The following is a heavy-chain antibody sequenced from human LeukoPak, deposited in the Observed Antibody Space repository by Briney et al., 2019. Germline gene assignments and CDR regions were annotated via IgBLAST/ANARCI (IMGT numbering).Heavy chain of an antibody. CDR1: GFSFSSYA. D-gene: IGHD6-13*01. J-gene: IGHJ5*02. Sequence: GGSLRLSCAASGFSFSSYAMHWVRQTPGKGLEYVSAISSNGIVTYYANSVKGRFIISRDNSKNTLYLQMGSLRPEDMAVYYCARQLAAAGRGWFDPWGQGTLVTVSS. V-gene: IGHV3-64*01. CDR3: ARQLAAAGRGWFDP. CDR2: ISSNGIVT.